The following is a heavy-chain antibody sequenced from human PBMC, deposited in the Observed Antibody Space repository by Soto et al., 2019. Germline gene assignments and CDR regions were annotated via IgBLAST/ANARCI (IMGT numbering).Heavy chain of an antibody. CDR2: IKQDESEK. J-gene: IGHJ4*02. CDR1: GFTFGSYW. Sequence: GGSLRLSCAASGFTFGSYWMTWVRQAPGKGLEWVANIKQDESEKYYVDSVKGRFTVSRDNAKNSLYLQMNSLRAEDTAVYYCARVRDGCSFDYWGQGTLVTVSS. V-gene: IGHV3-7*01. D-gene: IGHD2-15*01. CDR3: ARVRDGCSFDY.